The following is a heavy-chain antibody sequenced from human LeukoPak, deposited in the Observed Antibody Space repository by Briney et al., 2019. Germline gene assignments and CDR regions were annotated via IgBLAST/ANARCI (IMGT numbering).Heavy chain of an antibody. D-gene: IGHD1-26*01. CDR3: AKEPGSHTMGPPEYYFDY. Sequence: GGSLRLSCAASGFTFSSYAMSWVRQAPGKGLEWVSAISGSGGSTYYADSVKGRFTISRDNSKNTLYLQMNSLRAEDTAVYYCAKEPGSHTMGPPEYYFDYWGQGTLVTVSS. V-gene: IGHV3-23*01. CDR2: ISGSGGST. J-gene: IGHJ4*02. CDR1: GFTFSSYA.